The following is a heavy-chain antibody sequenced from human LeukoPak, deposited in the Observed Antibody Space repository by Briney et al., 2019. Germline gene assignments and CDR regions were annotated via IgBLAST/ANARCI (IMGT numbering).Heavy chain of an antibody. J-gene: IGHJ3*02. V-gene: IGHV1-69*06. Sequence: GASVKVSCKASGGTFSSYSISWVRQAPGQGLKWMGGIIPIFGTANYAQKFQGRVKITADKSTSTAYMELSSLRSEDTAVYYCARAGAGWFGESDDAFDIWGQGTMVTVSS. D-gene: IGHD3-10*01. CDR2: IIPIFGTA. CDR3: ARAGAGWFGESDDAFDI. CDR1: GGTFSSYS.